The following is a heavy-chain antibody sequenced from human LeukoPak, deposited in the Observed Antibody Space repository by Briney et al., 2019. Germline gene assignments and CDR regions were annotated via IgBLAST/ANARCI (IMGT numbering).Heavy chain of an antibody. D-gene: IGHD3-22*01. CDR2: IYTSGST. CDR3: ARDGTYYYDSSGPPTNFDI. Sequence: PSETLSLTCTVSGGSISSYYWSWLRQPAGKGLEWIGRIYTSGSTNYNPSLKSRVTISVDTSKNQFSLKLSSVTAADTAVYYCARDGTYYYDSSGPPTNFDIWGQGTMVTVSS. CDR1: GGSISSYY. J-gene: IGHJ3*02. V-gene: IGHV4-4*07.